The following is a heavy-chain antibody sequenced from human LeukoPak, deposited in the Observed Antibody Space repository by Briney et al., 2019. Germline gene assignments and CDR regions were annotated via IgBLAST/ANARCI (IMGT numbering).Heavy chain of an antibody. CDR3: ARGTGLFDY. V-gene: IGHV4-4*07. CDR1: GGSISNYY. CDR2: IYTDGST. Sequence: PSETLSLTCTVSGGSISNYYWTWIRQPAGKGLEWIGHIYTDGSTNYNPSLKSRVTLPVDTSKSHFSLKLISVTAADTAVYYCARGTGLFDYWGQGTLVTVSS. J-gene: IGHJ4*02.